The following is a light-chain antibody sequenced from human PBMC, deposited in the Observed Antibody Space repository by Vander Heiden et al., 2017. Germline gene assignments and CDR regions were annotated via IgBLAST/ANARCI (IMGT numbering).Light chain of an antibody. CDR3: QQYDNLPLT. J-gene: IGKJ4*01. CDR1: QDISNY. V-gene: IGKV1-33*01. CDR2: DAS. Sequence: IEMTQSPSSLSASVGDRVTITCQASQDISNYLNWYQQRPGKAPKLLIYDASNLETGVPSRFSGSGSGTDFTFTINSLQTEDIATYYCQQYDNLPLTFGGGTKVEIK.